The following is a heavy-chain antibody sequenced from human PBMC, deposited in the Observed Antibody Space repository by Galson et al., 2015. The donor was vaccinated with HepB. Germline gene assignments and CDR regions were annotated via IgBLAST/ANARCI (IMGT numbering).Heavy chain of an antibody. D-gene: IGHD1-26*01. CDR1: GYTFTSYA. V-gene: IGHV1-3*01. Sequence: SVKVSCKASGYTFTSYAMHWVRQAPGQRLEWMGWINAGNGNTKYSQKFQGRVTITRDTSASTAYMELSSLRSEDTAVYYCARDQGGSYFDFDYWGQGTLVTASS. CDR3: ARDQGGSYFDFDY. CDR2: INAGNGNT. J-gene: IGHJ4*02.